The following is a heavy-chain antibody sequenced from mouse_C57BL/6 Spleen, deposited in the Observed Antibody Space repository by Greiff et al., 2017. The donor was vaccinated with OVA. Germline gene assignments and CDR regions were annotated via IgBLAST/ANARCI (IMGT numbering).Heavy chain of an antibody. CDR2: INYDGSST. V-gene: IGHV5-16*01. CDR1: GFTFSDYY. J-gene: IGHJ4*01. Sequence: EVKLVESEGGLVQPGRSLKLSCTASGFTFSDYYMAWVRQVPEKGLEWVANINYDGSSTYYLDSLKSRFIISSDNAKNILYLQMSSLKSEDTATYYCARENPVYYAMDYWGQGTSVTVSS. CDR3: ARENPVYYAMDY.